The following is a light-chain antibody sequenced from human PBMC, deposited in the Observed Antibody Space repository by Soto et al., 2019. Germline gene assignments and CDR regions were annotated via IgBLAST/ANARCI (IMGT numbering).Light chain of an antibody. J-gene: IGLJ3*02. V-gene: IGLV8-61*01. CDR1: SGSVSTSYY. Sequence: QTVVTQEPSFSVSPGRTVTLTCGLSSGSVSTSYYPSWYQQTPGQAPRTLIYSTNIRSSGVPDRFSGSILGNKAALTITGAQADDESDYYCVLYMGGGIWVFGGGTKLTVL. CDR3: VLYMGGGIWV. CDR2: STN.